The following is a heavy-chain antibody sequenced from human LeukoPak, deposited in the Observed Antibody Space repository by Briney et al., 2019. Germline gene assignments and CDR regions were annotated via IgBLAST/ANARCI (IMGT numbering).Heavy chain of an antibody. D-gene: IGHD2-2*01. CDR2: IYTSGST. J-gene: IGHJ6*03. CDR3: ARQGNRSGYCSSTSCRSYYYYMDV. V-gene: IGHV4-4*09. Sequence: SETLSLTCTVSGGSISSYYWSWIRQPPGKGLEWIGYIYTSGSTNYNPSLKSRVTISLDTSKNQFSLKLSYVTAADTAVYYCARQGNRSGYCSSTSCRSYYYYMDVWGKGTTVTVSS. CDR1: GGSISSYY.